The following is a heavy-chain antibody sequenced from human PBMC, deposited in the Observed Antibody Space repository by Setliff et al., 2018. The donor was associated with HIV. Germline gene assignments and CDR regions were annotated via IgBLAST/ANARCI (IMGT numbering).Heavy chain of an antibody. CDR3: TREGSYYSFWSGYLSHPFDY. D-gene: IGHD3-3*01. V-gene: IGHV4-39*02. Sequence: PSETLSLTCTVSGGSIYGSDYYWGWIRQPPGKGLESIGSIYYSESTYYKPSLKSRVTISVDTSKNQFSLKLSSVTAADTAVYYCTREGSYYSFWSGYLSHPFDYWGQGTLVTAPQ. CDR1: GGSIYGSDYY. J-gene: IGHJ4*02. CDR2: IYYSEST.